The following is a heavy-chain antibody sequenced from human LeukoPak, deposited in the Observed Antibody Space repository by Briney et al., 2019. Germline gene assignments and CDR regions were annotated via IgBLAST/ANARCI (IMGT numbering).Heavy chain of an antibody. V-gene: IGHV1-46*01. D-gene: IGHD4-23*01. CDR2: INPTGDST. CDR1: GYTFSRYY. CDR3: AREASGGYFDY. Sequence: GASVKVSCKASGYTFSRYYLHWVRQAPGQGLEWVGLINPTGDSTNYAQNFRGRVTMTRDTSTSTVYMDLNSLRSEDTAVYYCAREASGGYFDYWGQGTLVTVSS. J-gene: IGHJ4*02.